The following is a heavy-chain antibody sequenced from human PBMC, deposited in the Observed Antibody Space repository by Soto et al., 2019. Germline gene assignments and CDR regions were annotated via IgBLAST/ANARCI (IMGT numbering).Heavy chain of an antibody. Sequence: TSETLSLTCTVSGGSISSGDYYWSWIRQPPGKGLEWIGEINHSGSTNYNPSLKSRVTISVDTSKNQFSLKLSSVTAADTAVYYCARGRGLRNYYGMDVWGQGTTVTVSS. CDR2: INHSGST. CDR1: GGSISSGDYY. V-gene: IGHV4-39*07. CDR3: ARGRGLRNYYGMDV. J-gene: IGHJ6*02.